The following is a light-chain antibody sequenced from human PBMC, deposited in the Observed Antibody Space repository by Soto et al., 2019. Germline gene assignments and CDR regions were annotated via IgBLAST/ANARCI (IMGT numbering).Light chain of an antibody. CDR1: QSVNNK. V-gene: IGKV3-15*01. CDR2: DAS. CDR3: QQYNHWPT. J-gene: IGKJ2*01. Sequence: EVVLTQSPATLSVSPGEIATLSCRAGQSVNNKLAWYQQTPGQPPRLLIYDASTRATGVPGRFSGSGSGTEFTLTISSLQSEDFAVYYCQQYNHWPTFGQGTKLEIK.